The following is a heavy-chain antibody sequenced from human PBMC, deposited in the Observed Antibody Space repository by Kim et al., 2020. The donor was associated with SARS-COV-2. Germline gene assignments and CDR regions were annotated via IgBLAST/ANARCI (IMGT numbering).Heavy chain of an antibody. CDR1: GFTFSSYA. CDR3: ARDLGGNNGFDY. Sequence: GGSLRLSCAVSGFTFSSYAMNWVRQAPGRGLEWVAIISYDGSNKYYADSVKGRFTISRDNSKNTLYVQMNGLRAEDTAVYYCARDLGGNNGFDYWGQGTLVTVSS. D-gene: IGHD1-20*01. J-gene: IGHJ4*02. CDR2: ISYDGSNK. V-gene: IGHV3-30-3*01.